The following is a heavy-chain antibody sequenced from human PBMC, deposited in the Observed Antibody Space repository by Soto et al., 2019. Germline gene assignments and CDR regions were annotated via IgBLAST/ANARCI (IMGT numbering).Heavy chain of an antibody. J-gene: IGHJ5*02. CDR2: IIPIFGTA. V-gene: IGHV1-69*06. Sequence: QVQLVQSGAEVKKPGSSVKVSCKASGGTFSSYAISWVRQAPGQGLEWMGGIIPIFGTANYAQKFQGRVTITADKSTSTAYMELGSLRSEDTAVYYCARDGSWNDRRNWFDPWGQGTLVTVSS. CDR1: GGTFSSYA. CDR3: ARDGSWNDRRNWFDP. D-gene: IGHD1-1*01.